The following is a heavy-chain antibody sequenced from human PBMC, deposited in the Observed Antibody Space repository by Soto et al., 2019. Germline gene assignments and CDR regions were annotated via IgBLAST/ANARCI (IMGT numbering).Heavy chain of an antibody. CDR3: ARRETGDIVVVPAARTDY. V-gene: IGHV4-39*01. CDR2: IYYSGST. D-gene: IGHD2-2*01. Sequence: SETLSLTCTVSGGSISSSSYYWGWIRQPPGKGLEWIGSIYYSGSTYYNPSLKSRVTISVDTSKNHFSLKPSSVTAADTAVYYCARRETGDIVVVPAARTDYWGQGTLVTVSS. CDR1: GGSISSSSYY. J-gene: IGHJ4*02.